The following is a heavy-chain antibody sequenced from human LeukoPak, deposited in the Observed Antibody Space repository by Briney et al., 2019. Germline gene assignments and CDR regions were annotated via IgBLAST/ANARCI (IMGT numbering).Heavy chain of an antibody. D-gene: IGHD3-10*01. CDR2: IYTSGST. Sequence: PSETLSLTCTVSGGSISSYYWSWIRQPAGKGLEWIGRIYTSGSTNYNPSLKSRVTMSVDTSKNQFSLKLSPVTAADTAVYYCRGSYGSGRKRFDYWGQGTLVTVSS. V-gene: IGHV4-4*07. CDR1: GGSISSYY. CDR3: RGSYGSGRKRFDY. J-gene: IGHJ4*02.